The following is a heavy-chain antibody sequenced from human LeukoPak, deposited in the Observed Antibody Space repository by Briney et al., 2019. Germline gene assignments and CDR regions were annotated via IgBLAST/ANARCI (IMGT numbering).Heavy chain of an antibody. J-gene: IGHJ6*03. CDR3: ARVGGHYYGSGSYSYYYYMDV. CDR2: ISSSSSYI. V-gene: IGHV3-21*01. Sequence: GGSLRLSCAASGFTFRSYSMNWVRQAPGKGLEWVSSISSSSSYIYYADSVKGRFTISRDNAKNSLYLQMNSLRAEDTAVYYCARVGGHYYGSGSYSYYYYMDVWGKGTTVTISS. CDR1: GFTFRSYS. D-gene: IGHD3-10*01.